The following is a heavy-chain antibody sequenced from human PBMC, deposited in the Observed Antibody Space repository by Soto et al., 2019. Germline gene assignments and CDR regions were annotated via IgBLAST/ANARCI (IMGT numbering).Heavy chain of an antibody. J-gene: IGHJ5*02. Sequence: SDTLSLTCTVSGGSISSSSYYWGWILHPPGKGLEWIGSIYYSGSTYYNPSLKSRVTISVDTSKNQFSLKLSSVTAADTAVYYCASPKIAFYNWFDPWGQGTLVTVSS. CDR2: IYYSGST. CDR1: GGSISSSSYY. V-gene: IGHV4-39*01. CDR3: ASPKIAFYNWFDP. D-gene: IGHD3-3*02.